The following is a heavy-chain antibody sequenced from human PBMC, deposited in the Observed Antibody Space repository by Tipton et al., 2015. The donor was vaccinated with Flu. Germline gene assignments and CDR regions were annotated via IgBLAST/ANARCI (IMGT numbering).Heavy chain of an antibody. J-gene: IGHJ4*02. CDR1: GGSISSYY. CDR3: ARDRSLAPGAMVD. D-gene: IGHD2-2*01. V-gene: IGHV4-4*08. Sequence: TLSLTCTVSGGSISSYYWSWIRRPPGKGLEWIGYIYNRGSTSYNPSLKSRVIISVDTSKNQFSLKLSSVTAADTAVYYCARDRSLAPGAMVDWGQGTLVTVSS. CDR2: IYNRGST.